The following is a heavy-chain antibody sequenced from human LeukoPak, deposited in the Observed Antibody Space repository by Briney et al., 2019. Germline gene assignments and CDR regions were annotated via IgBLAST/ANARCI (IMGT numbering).Heavy chain of an antibody. J-gene: IGHJ4*02. CDR3: ARKRPNYFDY. Sequence: SGGSLRLSCAASGFTFSSYWMSWVRQAPGKGLEWVANIKQDGSEKYYVDSVKGRITISRDNAENSLYLQMNSLRAEDTALYYCARKRPNYFDYWGQGTLVTVSS. CDR1: GFTFSSYW. CDR2: IKQDGSEK. V-gene: IGHV3-7*01.